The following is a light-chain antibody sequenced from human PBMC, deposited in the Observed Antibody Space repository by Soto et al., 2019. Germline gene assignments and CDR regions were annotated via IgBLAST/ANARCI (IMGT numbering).Light chain of an antibody. V-gene: IGKV3-15*01. Sequence: ETVLTQSPATLSLSPGETATLSCRASQRGTNNLAWYQWKLGQPHMILIYVASTRATGIPVRFRGRGSGTEFTLTISILQAEDSAVYYCQQHHNSPWTFGQGTRGELK. CDR1: QRGTNN. CDR3: QQHHNSPWT. CDR2: VAS. J-gene: IGKJ1*01.